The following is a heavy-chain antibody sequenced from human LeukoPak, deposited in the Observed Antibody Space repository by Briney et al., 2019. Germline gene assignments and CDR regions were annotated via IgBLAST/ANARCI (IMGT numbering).Heavy chain of an antibody. CDR1: GGSFSGYY. CDR2: INRSGST. D-gene: IGHD2-2*02. J-gene: IGHJ6*02. Sequence: KPSETLSLTCAVYGGSFSGYYWSWIRRPPGKGLEWIGEINRSGSTNYNPSLKSRVTISVDTSKNQFSLKLSSVTAADTAVYYCARGGGKVYCSSTSCYIYYYGMDVWGQGTTVTVSS. V-gene: IGHV4-34*01. CDR3: ARGGGKVYCSSTSCYIYYYGMDV.